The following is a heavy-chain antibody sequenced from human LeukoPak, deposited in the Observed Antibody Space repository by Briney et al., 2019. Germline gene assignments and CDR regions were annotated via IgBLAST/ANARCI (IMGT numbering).Heavy chain of an antibody. CDR1: GYTFTSYG. CDR2: ISAYNGNT. D-gene: IGHD2-15*01. CDR3: ARNDGDCSGGSCYSPLDY. Sequence: ASAKVSCKASGYTFTSYGISWVRQAPGQGLEWMGWISAYNGNTNYAQKLQGRVTMTTDTSTSTAYMELRSLRSDDTAVYYCARNDGDCSGGSCYSPLDYWGQGTLVTVSS. J-gene: IGHJ4*02. V-gene: IGHV1-18*01.